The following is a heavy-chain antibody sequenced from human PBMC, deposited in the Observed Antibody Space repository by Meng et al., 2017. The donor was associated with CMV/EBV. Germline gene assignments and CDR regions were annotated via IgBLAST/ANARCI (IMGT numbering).Heavy chain of an antibody. CDR1: GGSVSSGSYY. Sequence: SETLSLTCTVSGGSVSSGSYYWSWIRQPPGKGLEWIGYIYYSGSTNYNPSLKSRVTISVDTSKNQFSPKLSSVTAADTAVYYCARCVVVPAAHATPRIWFDPWGQGTLVTVSS. J-gene: IGHJ5*02. CDR2: IYYSGST. V-gene: IGHV4-61*01. CDR3: ARCVVVPAAHATPRIWFDP. D-gene: IGHD2-2*01.